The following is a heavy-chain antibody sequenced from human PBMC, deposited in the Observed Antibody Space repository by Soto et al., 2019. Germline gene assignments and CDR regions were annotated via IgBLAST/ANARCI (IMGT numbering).Heavy chain of an antibody. Sequence: EVQLVESGGGLVKPGGSLRLSCAASGFTFSNAWMSWVRQAPGKGLEWVGRIKSKTDGGTIDYAAPVKGRFTISRDDSKNTLYLQMNSLKTEDTAVYYCTPQRYGGPSFDYWGQGTLVTVSS. D-gene: IGHD4-17*01. CDR1: GFTFSNAW. V-gene: IGHV3-15*01. CDR2: IKSKTDGGTI. J-gene: IGHJ4*02. CDR3: TPQRYGGPSFDY.